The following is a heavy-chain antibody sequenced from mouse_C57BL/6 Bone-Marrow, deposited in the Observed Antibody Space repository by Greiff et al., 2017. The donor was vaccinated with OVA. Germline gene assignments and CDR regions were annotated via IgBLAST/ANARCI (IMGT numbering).Heavy chain of an antibody. Sequence: VQLQQSGAELVRPGASVTLSCKASGYTFTDYEMHWVKQTPVHGLEWIGAIDPETGGTAYNQKFKGKAILTADKSSSTAYMELRSLTSEDSAVYYCTKSDGYFCYWYFDVWGTGTTVTVSS. J-gene: IGHJ1*03. V-gene: IGHV1-15*01. CDR1: GYTFTDYE. CDR2: IDPETGGT. CDR3: TKSDGYFCYWYFDV. D-gene: IGHD2-3*01.